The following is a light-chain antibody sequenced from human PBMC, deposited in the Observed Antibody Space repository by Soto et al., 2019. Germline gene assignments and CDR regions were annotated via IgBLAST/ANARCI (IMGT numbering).Light chain of an antibody. Sequence: EIVLTQSPGSLSLSPGQRATLSCRASQSVSGSYLAWYQQKPGQPSRLLIYGASSRATGIPDRFSGSGSGTDFTLTISRLEPEDFAVYYCQQYGSSPWTFGQGTKVEIK. CDR3: QQYGSSPWT. CDR1: QSVSGSY. J-gene: IGKJ1*01. CDR2: GAS. V-gene: IGKV3-20*01.